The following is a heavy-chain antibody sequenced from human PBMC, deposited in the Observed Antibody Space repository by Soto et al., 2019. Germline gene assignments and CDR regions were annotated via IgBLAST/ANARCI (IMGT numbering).Heavy chain of an antibody. CDR1: GFTFSNYA. Sequence: VQLLESGGGLVQPGGSLRLSCAASGFTFSNYAMSWVRQAPGKGLEWVSAISGSGASTYYADSVKARFTISRDNSKNTLYLQMNSLRAEDTAVYYCAKAFGSGSYYNSEWGQGTLVTVSS. D-gene: IGHD3-10*01. V-gene: IGHV3-23*01. CDR2: ISGSGAST. J-gene: IGHJ4*02. CDR3: AKAFGSGSYYNSE.